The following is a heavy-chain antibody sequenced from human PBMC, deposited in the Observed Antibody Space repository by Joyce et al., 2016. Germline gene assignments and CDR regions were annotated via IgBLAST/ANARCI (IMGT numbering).Heavy chain of an antibody. J-gene: IGHJ4*02. V-gene: IGHV3-53*01. D-gene: IGHD1-26*01. Sequence: EVQLVESGGGLIQPGGSLRLSCAASGFIVSRNYMSWVRQAPEKGLEWVSAIHAGGNTYYGDSVEGRLTVSGDNSKNTLYLQMNSLRAEDTAVYYCARDLGGWELQSEWGQGTLVTVSS. CDR2: IHAGGNT. CDR1: GFIVSRNY. CDR3: ARDLGGWELQSE.